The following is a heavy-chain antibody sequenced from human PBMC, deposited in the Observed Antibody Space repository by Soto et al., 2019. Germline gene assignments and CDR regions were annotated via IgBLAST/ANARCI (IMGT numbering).Heavy chain of an antibody. Sequence: QVQLVESGGGVVQPGRSLRLSCAASGFTFNNYGMHWVRQAPGKGLEWLAVIWNDGSNSSYANSVKGRFTISRDNSKNTLYLQMRSLRAEDTVVYYCARRQIPPPTRGAANARGGMDVWGQGTTVTVAS. CDR1: GFTFNNYG. J-gene: IGHJ6*02. CDR3: ARRQIPPPTRGAANARGGMDV. D-gene: IGHD1-26*01. V-gene: IGHV3-33*01. CDR2: IWNDGSNS.